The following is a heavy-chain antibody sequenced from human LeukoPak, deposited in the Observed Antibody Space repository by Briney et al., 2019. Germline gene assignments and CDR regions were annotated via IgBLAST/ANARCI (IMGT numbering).Heavy chain of an antibody. D-gene: IGHD1-1*01. CDR3: ARGHPITTFDY. V-gene: IGHV3-53*01. Sequence: GGSLRLSCAASGFTVSNNYMSWVRQAPGKGLEWVSVIYSGGSTYYADSVKGRFTISRDNSKNTLYLQMNSLRAEDTAVYYCARGHPITTFDYWGQGTLVTVSS. CDR1: GFTVSNNY. J-gene: IGHJ4*02. CDR2: IYSGGST.